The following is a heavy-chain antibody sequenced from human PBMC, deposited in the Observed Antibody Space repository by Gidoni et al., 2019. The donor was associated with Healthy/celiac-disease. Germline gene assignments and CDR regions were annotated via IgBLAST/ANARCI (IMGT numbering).Heavy chain of an antibody. CDR1: GYPFTSYG. Sequence: QVQLVQSGAEVKKPGASVKVSCKASGYPFTSYGISWVRQDPGQGLEWMGWNSAYNGNTNYAQKLQGRVTMTTDTSTSTAYMELRSLRSDDTAVYYCARVVVVPAAMISYYYGMDVWGQGTTVTVSS. CDR2: NSAYNGNT. D-gene: IGHD2-2*01. V-gene: IGHV1-18*01. CDR3: ARVVVVPAAMISYYYGMDV. J-gene: IGHJ6*02.